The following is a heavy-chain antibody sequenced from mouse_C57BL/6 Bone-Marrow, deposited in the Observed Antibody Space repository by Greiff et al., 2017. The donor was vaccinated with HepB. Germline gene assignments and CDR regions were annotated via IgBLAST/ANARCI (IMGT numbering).Heavy chain of an antibody. D-gene: IGHD2-1*01. CDR1: GYSFPSYY. Sequence: VQLQQSGPELVKPGASVKISCKASGYSFPSYYIHWVKQRPGQGLEWIGWIYPGSGNTKYNEKFKGKATLTADTSSSTAYMQLSSLTSEDSAVYCCARHYGNYLAWFAYWGQGTLVTVSA. J-gene: IGHJ3*01. CDR3: ARHYGNYLAWFAY. V-gene: IGHV1-66*01. CDR2: IYPGSGNT.